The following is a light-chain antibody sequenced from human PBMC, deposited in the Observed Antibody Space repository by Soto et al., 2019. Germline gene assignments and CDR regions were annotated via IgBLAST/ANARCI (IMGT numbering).Light chain of an antibody. V-gene: IGKV1-39*01. CDR1: QSISIY. Sequence: DIQMTQSPSSLSASVGGRVAITCRASQSISIYLTWYQQRPGKAPKLLIYAASSLQSGVPSRFSGSGSGTDFTLTISSLQPEDFATYYCQQSYSTPITFGQGTRLEIK. CDR2: AAS. CDR3: QQSYSTPIT. J-gene: IGKJ5*01.